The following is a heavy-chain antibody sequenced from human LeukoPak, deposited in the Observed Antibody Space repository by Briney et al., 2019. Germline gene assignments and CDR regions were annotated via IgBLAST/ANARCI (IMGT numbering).Heavy chain of an antibody. CDR2: MSGSGGST. Sequence: PGGSLRLSCAASGFTFSSYAMSWVRQAPGKGLEWVSEMSGSGGSTYYADSVQGRFTISRDNSANTLFLQMNSLRADDTAVYYCATRKLLAAGYYFDSWGQGTLVTVSS. CDR3: ATRKLLAAGYYFDS. J-gene: IGHJ4*02. V-gene: IGHV3-23*01. D-gene: IGHD6-13*01. CDR1: GFTFSSYA.